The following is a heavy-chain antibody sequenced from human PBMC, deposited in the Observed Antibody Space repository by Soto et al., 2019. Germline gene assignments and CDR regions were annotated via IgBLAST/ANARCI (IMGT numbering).Heavy chain of an antibody. CDR1: GGSLIGYY. J-gene: IGHJ4*02. V-gene: IGHV4-59*08. D-gene: IGHD3-22*01. CDR3: TRLGGYYQALDS. CDR2: IYYAGTT. Sequence: LETLSLTCSVSGGSLIGYYWTWTRQPPGKGLEWIGYIYYAGTTTYNPSLKNRVTISLDTPKNQFSLKMDSVTAADTAVYYCTRLGGYYQALDSWGQGVLLTVSS.